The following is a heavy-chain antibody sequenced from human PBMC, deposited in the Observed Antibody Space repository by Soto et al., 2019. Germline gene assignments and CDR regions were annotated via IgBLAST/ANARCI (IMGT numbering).Heavy chain of an antibody. D-gene: IGHD2-2*01. V-gene: IGHV1-3*01. CDR3: AKSATVPAATAY. CDR1: GYTFTSYA. Sequence: QVQLVQSGAEVKKHGASVKVSCKASGYTFTSYAMHWVRQAPGQRLEWMGWINAGNGNTEYSQKFQGRVTITSDTSASTAYMELSRLRSEATAVFDCAKSATVPAATAYWGQGTLGTVSS. CDR2: INAGNGNT. J-gene: IGHJ4*02.